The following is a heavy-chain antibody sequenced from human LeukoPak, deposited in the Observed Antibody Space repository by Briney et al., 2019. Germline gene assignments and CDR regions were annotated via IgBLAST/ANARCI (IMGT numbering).Heavy chain of an antibody. CDR3: ARHWGDSPNHSDDLYAFDI. J-gene: IGHJ3*02. V-gene: IGHV4-59*08. Sequence: SETLSLTCTVSGDSISNYYWSWIRQPPGKGLEWIGFIYYSGSTNYNPSLRSRVTISVDTSKNQFSLKLSSVTAADTAVYYCARHWGDSPNHSDDLYAFDIWGQGTMVTVSS. D-gene: IGHD1-14*01. CDR2: IYYSGST. CDR1: GDSISNYY.